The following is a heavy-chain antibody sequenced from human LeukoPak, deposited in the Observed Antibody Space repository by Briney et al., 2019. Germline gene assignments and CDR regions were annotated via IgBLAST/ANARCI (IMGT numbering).Heavy chain of an antibody. Sequence: ASVKVSCKASGYTFTSYGISWVRQAPGRGLEWMGWISAYNGDTNYAQKLQGRVTMTTDTSTSTAYMELRSLRSDDTAVYYCARGGPAPHRITLIVVASSTDAFDIWGQGTMVTVSS. CDR3: ARGGPAPHRITLIVVASSTDAFDI. CDR2: ISAYNGDT. D-gene: IGHD3-22*01. J-gene: IGHJ3*02. CDR1: GYTFTSYG. V-gene: IGHV1-18*01.